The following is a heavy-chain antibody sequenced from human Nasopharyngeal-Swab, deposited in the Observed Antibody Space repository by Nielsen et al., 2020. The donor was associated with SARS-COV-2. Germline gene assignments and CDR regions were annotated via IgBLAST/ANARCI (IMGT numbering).Heavy chain of an antibody. D-gene: IGHD6-6*01. CDR1: GVTIKNNG. CDR3: ARGSSSYYFDY. CDR2: ISYDGSNK. V-gene: IGHV3-30*03. Sequence: DSGVTIKNNGRHRGREDPGKGLEWVAVISYDGSNKYYADSVKGRFTISRDNSKNTLYLQMNSLRAEDTAVYYCARGSSSYYFDYWGQGTLVTVSS. J-gene: IGHJ4*02.